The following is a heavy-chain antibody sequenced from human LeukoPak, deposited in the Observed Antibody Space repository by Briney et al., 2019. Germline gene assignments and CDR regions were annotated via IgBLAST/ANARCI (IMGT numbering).Heavy chain of an antibody. CDR1: GFNFSNYE. CDR3: ARERAGDPGGEEVFGAAPYDY. Sequence: GGSLRLSCAASGFNFSNYEMNWIRQAPGRGLEWISAMSRGGVTIYYADSVKGRFTISRDDARTSVFLQMTSLRPDATAIYYCARERAGDPGGEEVFGAAPYDYWGQGTLVTVSS. J-gene: IGHJ4*02. CDR2: MSRGGVTI. V-gene: IGHV3-48*03. D-gene: IGHD3-3*01.